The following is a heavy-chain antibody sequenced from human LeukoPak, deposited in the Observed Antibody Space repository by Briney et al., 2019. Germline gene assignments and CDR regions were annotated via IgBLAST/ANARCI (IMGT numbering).Heavy chain of an antibody. V-gene: IGHV1-18*01. CDR1: GYTFTSYG. Sequence: ASVTVSCKASGYTFTSYGINWVRQAPGQGLEWMGWISAYNGNTNYAQKLQARVTLTTDTSTATAHMELWSLRPDDTAVYYCARTAPGTSLGGYYYYMDVWGRGTTVTVSS. D-gene: IGHD1/OR15-1a*01. CDR2: ISAYNGNT. J-gene: IGHJ6*03. CDR3: ARTAPGTSLGGYYYYMDV.